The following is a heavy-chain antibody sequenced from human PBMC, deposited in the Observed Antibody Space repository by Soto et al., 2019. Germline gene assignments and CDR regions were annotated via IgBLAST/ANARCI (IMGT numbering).Heavy chain of an antibody. D-gene: IGHD3-16*01. CDR2: ISSGGTDK. J-gene: IGHJ4*02. V-gene: IGHV3-30*18. Sequence: QVQLVESGGGVVQPGRSLRLSCAASGFTFSSYAMQWVRQAPGKGLEWVAVISSGGTDKHYSDSVKGRFTISRDNSKNTVYLQINSLRTEDTAVYYCAKDGGAGAAGTFDYWGQGTLVTVSS. CDR1: GFTFSSYA. CDR3: AKDGGAGAAGTFDY.